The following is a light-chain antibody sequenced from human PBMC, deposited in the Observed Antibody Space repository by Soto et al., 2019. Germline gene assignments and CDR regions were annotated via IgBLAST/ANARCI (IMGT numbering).Light chain of an antibody. CDR2: EVT. CDR3: CSYTTGSTRV. Sequence: QSVLTQPASVSGSPGQSIAISCTGSSSDVGFYNYISWYQQHPGKVPKLIIYEVTNRPSGVSNRFSGSKSGNTASLTSSGLQAEDEADYYCCSYTTGSTRVFGTGTKVTVL. CDR1: SSDVGFYNY. V-gene: IGLV2-14*01. J-gene: IGLJ1*01.